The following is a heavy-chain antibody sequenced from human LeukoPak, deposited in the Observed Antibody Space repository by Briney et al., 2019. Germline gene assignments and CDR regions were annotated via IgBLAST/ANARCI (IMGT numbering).Heavy chain of an antibody. D-gene: IGHD2-2*02. V-gene: IGHV3-30-3*01. Sequence: GGSLRLSCAASGFTFSSYAMHWVRQAPGKGLEWVAVISYDGSNKYYADSVKGRFTISRDNSKNTLYLQMNSLRAEDTAVYYCAGDLVGVVVPAAIGWFDPWGQGTLVTVSS. J-gene: IGHJ5*02. CDR1: GFTFSSYA. CDR3: AGDLVGVVVPAAIGWFDP. CDR2: ISYDGSNK.